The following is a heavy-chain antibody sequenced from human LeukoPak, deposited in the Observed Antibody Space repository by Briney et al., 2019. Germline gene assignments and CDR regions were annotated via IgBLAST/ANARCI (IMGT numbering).Heavy chain of an antibody. CDR1: GFTVSSNY. V-gene: IGHV3-53*01. J-gene: IGHJ3*02. CDR3: ARHNAHCSSTSCYTFGAFDI. D-gene: IGHD2-2*02. Sequence: GGSLRLSCAASGFTVSSNYMSWVRQAPGKGLEWVSVIYSGGSTYYADSVKGRFTISRDNSKNTLYLQMNSLRAADTAVYYCARHNAHCSSTSCYTFGAFDIWGQGTMVTVSS. CDR2: IYSGGST.